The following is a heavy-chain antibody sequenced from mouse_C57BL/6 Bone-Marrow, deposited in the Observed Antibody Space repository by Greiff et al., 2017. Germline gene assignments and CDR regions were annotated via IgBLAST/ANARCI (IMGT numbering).Heavy chain of an antibody. V-gene: IGHV1-69*01. CDR2: IDPSDSYT. Sequence: QVQLQQPGAELVMPGASVKLSCKASGYTFTSYWMHWVKQRPGQGLEWIGEIDPSDSYTNYNQKFKGKSTLTVGKSSSTAYMQLSSLTSEDSAVYYCARGWEDYWGQGTTLTVSS. CDR1: GYTFTSYW. D-gene: IGHD3-3*01. CDR3: ARGWEDY. J-gene: IGHJ2*01.